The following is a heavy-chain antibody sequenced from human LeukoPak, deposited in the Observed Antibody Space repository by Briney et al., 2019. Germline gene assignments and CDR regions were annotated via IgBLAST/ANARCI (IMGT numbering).Heavy chain of an antibody. J-gene: IGHJ1*01. V-gene: IGHV3-23*01. Sequence: GGSLRLSCAASGFTFSSYAMHWVRQAPGKGLEWVSAISGSGGSTYYADSVKGRFTISRDNSKNTLYLQMNSLRAEDTAVYYCATFSSWYRYFQHWGQGTLVTVSS. D-gene: IGHD6-13*01. CDR2: ISGSGGST. CDR3: ATFSSWYRYFQH. CDR1: GFTFSSYA.